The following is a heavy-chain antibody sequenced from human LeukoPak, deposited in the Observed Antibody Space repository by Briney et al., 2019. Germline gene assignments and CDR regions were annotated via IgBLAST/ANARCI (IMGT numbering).Heavy chain of an antibody. CDR3: ARGKPGSAIFGVAVGGWFDP. Sequence: PSETLSLTCTVSGGSISSGSYYWSWIRQPAGKGLEWIGRIYTSGSTNYNPSLKSRVTISVDTSKNQFSLKLSSVTAADTAVYYCARGKPGSAIFGVAVGGWFDPWGQGTLVTVSS. CDR2: IYTSGST. D-gene: IGHD3-3*01. V-gene: IGHV4-61*02. CDR1: GGSISSGSYY. J-gene: IGHJ5*02.